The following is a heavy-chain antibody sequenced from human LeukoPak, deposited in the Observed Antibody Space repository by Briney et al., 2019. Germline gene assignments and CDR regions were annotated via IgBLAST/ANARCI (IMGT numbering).Heavy chain of an antibody. CDR1: GGSISSGGYY. J-gene: IGHJ5*02. Sequence: SETLSLTCTDSGGSISSGGYYWSWIRQHPGKGLEWIGYIYYSGSTYYNPSLKSRVTISVDTSKNQFSLKLSSVTAADTAVYYCARVGYGDYYFNWFDPWGQGTLVTVSS. CDR3: ARVGYGDYYFNWFDP. V-gene: IGHV4-31*03. CDR2: IYYSGST. D-gene: IGHD4-17*01.